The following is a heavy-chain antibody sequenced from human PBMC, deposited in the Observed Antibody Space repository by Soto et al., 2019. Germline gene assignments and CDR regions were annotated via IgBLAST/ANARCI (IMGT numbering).Heavy chain of an antibody. D-gene: IGHD2-8*01. CDR3: AGRYCTNGVCYTNYYYYIDV. J-gene: IGHJ6*03. CDR2: ITTSGGNT. V-gene: IGHV3-23*01. CDR1: GFTFSSYA. Sequence: GFNRHPYAASGFTFSSYAMSWVRQAPGKGLEWVSAITTSGGNTYYADSVQGRFTISRDNSKNTLYPQMNSLRAEDTAVYYCAGRYCTNGVCYTNYYYYIDVWGKGTTVTVSS.